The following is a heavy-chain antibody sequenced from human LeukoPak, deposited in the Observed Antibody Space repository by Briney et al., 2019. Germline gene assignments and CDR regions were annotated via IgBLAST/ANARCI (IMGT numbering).Heavy chain of an antibody. CDR1: GYTFTSYY. J-gene: IGHJ5*02. CDR2: INPSGGST. CDR3: ARAGLPRKWFDP. Sequence: ASVKVSCKASGYTFTSYYMYWVRQGPGQGLEWMGIINPSGGSTSYAQKFQGRVTMTRDTSTTTVYMELSSLRSEDTAVYFCARAGLPRKWFDPSGQGTLVTVSS. V-gene: IGHV1-46*01.